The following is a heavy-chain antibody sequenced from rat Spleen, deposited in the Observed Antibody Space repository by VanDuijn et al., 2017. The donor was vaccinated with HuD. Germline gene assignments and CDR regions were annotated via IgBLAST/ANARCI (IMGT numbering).Heavy chain of an antibody. CDR1: GFSLTNYH. D-gene: IGHD1-12*01. Sequence: VQLKESGPGLVQPSQTLSLTCTVSGFSLTNYHVGWVRQSPGKGLEWMGVIWTGGTTAYHSSFNSRLSVSRDISKSQVFLRMNSLQTEDTATYYCVRANRESYAHFDYWGQGVVVTVSS. CDR2: IWTGGTT. CDR3: VRANRESYAHFDY. V-gene: IGHV2-43*01. J-gene: IGHJ2*01.